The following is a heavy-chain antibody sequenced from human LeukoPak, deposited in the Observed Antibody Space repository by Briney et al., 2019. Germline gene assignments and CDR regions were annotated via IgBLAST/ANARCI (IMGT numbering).Heavy chain of an antibody. Sequence: PSETLSLTCTVSGASIRGGDYYWSWIRQSPGKGLDWIGYTTYRRRASYSPSLASRASITVDTSKNQYSLKVRSVTVADAAVYFCARDVGYDPLTDSYMDVWGKGATVIVSS. V-gene: IGHV4-30-4*08. CDR3: ARDVGYDPLTDSYMDV. CDR2: TTYRRRA. J-gene: IGHJ6*03. CDR1: GASIRGGDYY. D-gene: IGHD3-9*01.